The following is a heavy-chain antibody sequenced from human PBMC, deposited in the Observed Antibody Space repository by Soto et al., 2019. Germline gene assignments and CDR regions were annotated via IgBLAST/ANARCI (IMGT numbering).Heavy chain of an antibody. Sequence: QVQLVESGGGVVQPGRSLRLSCAASGFTFSSYGMHWVSQAPGQGLEWVAVISYDGSNKYYADSVKGRFTISRDNSKNTLYLQMNSLRAEDTAVYYCAKGADLGSGYYFDYWGQGTLVTVSS. CDR1: GFTFSSYG. V-gene: IGHV3-30*18. D-gene: IGHD3-16*01. CDR3: AKGADLGSGYYFDY. J-gene: IGHJ4*02. CDR2: ISYDGSNK.